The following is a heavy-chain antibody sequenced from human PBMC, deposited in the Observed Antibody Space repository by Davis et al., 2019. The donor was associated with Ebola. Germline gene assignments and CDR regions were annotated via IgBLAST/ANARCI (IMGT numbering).Heavy chain of an antibody. Sequence: GESLKISCAASGFTFSSYGMHWVRQAPGKGLEWVAVISYDGSNKYYADSVKGRFTISRDNSKNTLYLQMNSLRAEDTAVYYCAKDSGSYDYWGQGTLVTVSS. J-gene: IGHJ4*02. V-gene: IGHV3-30*18. D-gene: IGHD1-26*01. CDR3: AKDSGSYDY. CDR1: GFTFSSYG. CDR2: ISYDGSNK.